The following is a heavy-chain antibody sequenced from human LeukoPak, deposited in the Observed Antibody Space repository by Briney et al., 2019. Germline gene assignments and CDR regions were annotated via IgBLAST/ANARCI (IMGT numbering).Heavy chain of an antibody. CDR3: ARDTTGTTSADY. CDR2: INPNSGGT. V-gene: IGHV1-2*02. J-gene: IGHJ4*02. D-gene: IGHD1-1*01. CDR1: GYTFTSYY. Sequence: ASVKVSCKASGYTFTSYYMHWVRQAPGQGLEWMGWINPNSGGTNYAQKFQGRVTMTRDTSISTAYMELSRLRSDDTAVYYCARDTTGTTSADYWGQGTLVTVSS.